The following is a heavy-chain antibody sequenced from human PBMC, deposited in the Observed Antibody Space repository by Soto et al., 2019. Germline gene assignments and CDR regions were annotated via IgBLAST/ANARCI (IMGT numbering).Heavy chain of an antibody. D-gene: IGHD5-12*01. CDR3: ARVSGGYYYYGMDV. V-gene: IGHV3-30-3*01. CDR2: ISYDGSNK. Sequence: QGQLVESGGGVVQPGRSLRLSCAASGFTFSNYAIHWVRQAPGKGLEWVAVISYDGSNKFYADSVRGRFTIPRDNSKNTVNLQMNSLRAEDTAVYYCARVSGGYYYYGMDVWGQGPTVTVSS. CDR1: GFTFSNYA. J-gene: IGHJ6*02.